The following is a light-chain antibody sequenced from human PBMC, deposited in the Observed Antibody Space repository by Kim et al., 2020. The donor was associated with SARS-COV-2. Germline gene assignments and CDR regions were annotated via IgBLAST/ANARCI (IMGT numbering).Light chain of an antibody. V-gene: IGLV3-19*01. CDR3: NSRDSNDNVV. Sequence: SSELTQDPAVSVALGQTVRITCQGDSLRSYYATWYQQKPRQAPILVVYGKNNRPSGIPDRFSGSSSGNTASLTITGAQAEDEADYNCNSRDSNDNVVFGGGTSLTVL. CDR1: SLRSYY. CDR2: GKN. J-gene: IGLJ2*01.